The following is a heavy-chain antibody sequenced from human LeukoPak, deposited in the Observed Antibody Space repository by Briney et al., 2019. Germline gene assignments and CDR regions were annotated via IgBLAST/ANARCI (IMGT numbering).Heavy chain of an antibody. D-gene: IGHD3-3*01. CDR3: AKGRYDFWSGYPNNWFDP. J-gene: IGHJ5*02. CDR1: GFTFSSYA. Sequence: GGSLRLSCAASGFTFSSYAMTWVRQVPGKGLEWVSGISGSGSSTYYADSVKGRLTISRDNSKNTLYLQMNSLRAEDTAVYYCAKGRYDFWSGYPNNWFDPWGQGTLVTVSS. CDR2: ISGSGSST. V-gene: IGHV3-23*01.